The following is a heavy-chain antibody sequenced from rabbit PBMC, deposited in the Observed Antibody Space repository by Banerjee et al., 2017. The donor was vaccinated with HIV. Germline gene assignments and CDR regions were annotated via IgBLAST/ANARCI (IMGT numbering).Heavy chain of an antibody. CDR3: ARSGSGDYRRVNL. J-gene: IGHJ4*01. CDR2: IYSSSGST. Sequence: QQQLEESGGGLVKPGGTLTLTCTASGFSYMCWVRQAPGKGLEWIGCIYSSSGSTWYASWAKGRFTISKTSSTTVTLQMTSLTAADTATYFCARSGSGDYRRVNLWGQGTLVTVS. D-gene: IGHD1-1*01. CDR1: GFSY. V-gene: IGHV1S45*01.